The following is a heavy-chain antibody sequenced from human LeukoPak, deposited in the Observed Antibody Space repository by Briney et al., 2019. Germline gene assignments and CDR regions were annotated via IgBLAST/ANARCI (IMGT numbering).Heavy chain of an antibody. CDR1: GFTFTDYY. CDR2: LHADGIER. D-gene: IGHD5-12*01. J-gene: IGHJ4*02. Sequence: GGSLRLSCAASGFTFTDYYMTWICQAPGKGLEWVARLHADGIERYYVDPVKGRFTISRDNAKNSLHLQMYSLRLDDTAVYYCARGGYSFDYLGQGTLVTVSS. CDR3: ARGGYSFDY. V-gene: IGHV3-7*01.